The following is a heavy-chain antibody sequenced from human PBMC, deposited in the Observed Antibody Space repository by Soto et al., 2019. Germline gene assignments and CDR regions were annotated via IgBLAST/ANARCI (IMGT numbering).Heavy chain of an antibody. CDR3: ARASMVREKGFDY. Sequence: SETLSLTCTVSGGSISSYYWSWIRQPPGKGLEWIGYIYYSGSTYYNPSLKSRVTISVDTSKNQFSLKLSSVTAADTAVYYCARASMVREKGFDYWGQGTLVTVSS. CDR2: IYYSGST. CDR1: GGSISSYY. J-gene: IGHJ4*02. D-gene: IGHD3-10*01. V-gene: IGHV4-59*08.